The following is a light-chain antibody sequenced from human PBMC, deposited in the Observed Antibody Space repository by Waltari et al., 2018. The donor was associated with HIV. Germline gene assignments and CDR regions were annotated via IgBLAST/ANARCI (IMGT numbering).Light chain of an antibody. Sequence: NFMLTQPHSVSESPGKTVTISCTGRSGSIRTNYVQWYQQRPGSAPTTVIYEDNRRPSGVPDRFSGSIDSSSNSASLTISGLKTEDEADYYCQSYDSTNHVVFGGGTKLTVL. CDR2: EDN. V-gene: IGLV6-57*02. J-gene: IGLJ2*01. CDR1: SGSIRTNY. CDR3: QSYDSTNHVV.